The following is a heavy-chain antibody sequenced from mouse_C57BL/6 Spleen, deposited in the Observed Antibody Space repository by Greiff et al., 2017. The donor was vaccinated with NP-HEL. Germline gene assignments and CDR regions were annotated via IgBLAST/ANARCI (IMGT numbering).Heavy chain of an antibody. J-gene: IGHJ4*01. Sequence: DVKLQESGAELVRPGASVKLSCTASGFNIKDDYMHWVKQRPEQGLEWIGWIDPENGDTEYASKFQGKATITADTSSNTAYLQLSSLTSEDTAVYYCTTTSYYGSSYEAYAMDYWGQGTSVTVSS. CDR3: TTTSYYGSSYEAYAMDY. V-gene: IGHV14-4*01. CDR2: IDPENGDT. D-gene: IGHD1-1*01. CDR1: GFNIKDDY.